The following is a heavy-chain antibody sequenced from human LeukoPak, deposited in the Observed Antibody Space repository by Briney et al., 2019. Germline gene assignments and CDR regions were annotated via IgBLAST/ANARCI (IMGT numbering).Heavy chain of an antibody. D-gene: IGHD6-19*01. V-gene: IGHV1-3*01. CDR1: GYIFTSYA. Sequence: ASVKVSCKASGYIFTSYAMHWVRQAPGQRLEWMGWINAGKGNTKYSQKFQGRVTITRDTSATTAYMELSSPRSEDTAVYYCARDLATIAVAGNYGLDVWGQGTTVTVSS. CDR2: INAGKGNT. J-gene: IGHJ6*02. CDR3: ARDLATIAVAGNYGLDV.